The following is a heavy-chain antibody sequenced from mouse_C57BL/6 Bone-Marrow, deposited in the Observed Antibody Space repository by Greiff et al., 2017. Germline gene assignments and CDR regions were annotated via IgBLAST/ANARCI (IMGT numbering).Heavy chain of an antibody. CDR2: IGPNSGGT. D-gene: IGHD2-3*01. J-gene: IGHJ1*03. CDR1: GYTFTSYW. CDR3: ARWLLRWYVDV. Sequence: QVQLQQPGAELVKPGASVKLSCTASGYTFTSYWMHWVKQRPGRGLEWIGRIGPNSGGTKYTEKFKSKATLTVDKPSSTAYMQLSSLTAEDSAVYDCARWLLRWYVDVWGTGTTVTVSS. V-gene: IGHV1-72*01.